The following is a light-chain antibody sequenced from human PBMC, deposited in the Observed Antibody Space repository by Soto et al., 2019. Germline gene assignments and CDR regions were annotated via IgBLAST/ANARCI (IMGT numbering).Light chain of an antibody. Sequence: EIVLTQSPGTLSLSPGERATLSCRASQSVSSSYLAWYQQKPGQAPRLLIYGASSSATGIPDRFSGSGSGTDFTLTISRLEPDDFAVYYCQQYGSSPPITFGQVTRLEIK. CDR3: QQYGSSPPIT. J-gene: IGKJ5*01. CDR2: GAS. CDR1: QSVSSSY. V-gene: IGKV3-20*01.